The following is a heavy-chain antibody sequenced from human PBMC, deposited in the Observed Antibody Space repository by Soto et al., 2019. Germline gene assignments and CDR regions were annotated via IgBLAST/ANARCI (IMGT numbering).Heavy chain of an antibody. V-gene: IGHV3-33*01. CDR1: GFTFSSYG. J-gene: IGHJ6*02. CDR3: ARKDVYYGMDV. Sequence: QVQLVESGGGVVQPGRSLRLSCAASGFTFSSYGMHWVRQAPGKGLEWVAVIWYDGSNKYYADSVKGRFTISRDNSKNTLYLQMNSLRAEDTAVYYCARKDVYYGMDVWGQGTTVTVSS. CDR2: IWYDGSNK.